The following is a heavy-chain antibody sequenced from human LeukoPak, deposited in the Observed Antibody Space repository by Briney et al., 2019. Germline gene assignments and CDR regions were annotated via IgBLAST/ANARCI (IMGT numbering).Heavy chain of an antibody. D-gene: IGHD6-19*01. CDR2: INWNGGST. V-gene: IGHV3-20*04. CDR1: GFTFDDYG. Sequence: GGSLRLSCAASGFTFDDYGMSWVRQAPGKGLEWVSGINWNGGSTGYADSVKGRFTISRDNAKNSLYLQMNSLRAEDTALYYYASRSSSGWYYFDYWGQGTLVTVSS. CDR3: ASRSSSGWYYFDY. J-gene: IGHJ4*02.